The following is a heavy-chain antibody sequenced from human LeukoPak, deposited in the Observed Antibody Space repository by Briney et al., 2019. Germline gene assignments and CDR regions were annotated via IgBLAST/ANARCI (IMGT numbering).Heavy chain of an antibody. CDR1: GFAFHNYW. V-gene: IGHV3-7*01. CDR3: ARNTAAIVLRYFYFYMDV. Sequence: TGGSLRLSCAASGFAFHNYWMSWVRQAPGKGLEWVANIKVDGSEKYYVDSVKGRFTISRDNAKSSLYLQMNSLRAEDTAVYYCARNTAAIVLRYFYFYMDVWGKGTTVTVSS. CDR2: IKVDGSEK. D-gene: IGHD2-2*02. J-gene: IGHJ6*03.